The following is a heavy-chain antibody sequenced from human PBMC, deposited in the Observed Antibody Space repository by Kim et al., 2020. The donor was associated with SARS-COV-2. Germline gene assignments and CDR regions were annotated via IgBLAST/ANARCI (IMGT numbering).Heavy chain of an antibody. V-gene: IGHV3-33*06. J-gene: IGHJ4*02. CDR2: IWYDGSNK. CDR1: GFTFSSYA. Sequence: GGSLRLSCAASGFTFSSYAMHWVRQAPGKGLEWVAVIWYDGSNKYYADSVKGRFTISRDNSKNTLYLQMNSLRAEDTAVYYCAKGRDYDYGNHFDYWGQETLVTVSS. D-gene: IGHD3-16*01. CDR3: AKGRDYDYGNHFDY.